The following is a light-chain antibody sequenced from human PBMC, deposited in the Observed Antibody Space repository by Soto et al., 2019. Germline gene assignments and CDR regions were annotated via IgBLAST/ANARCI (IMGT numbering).Light chain of an antibody. CDR3: QTWGTGIHMV. CDR2: LNSDGSH. J-gene: IGLJ2*01. Sequence: QLVLTQSPSASASLGASVKLTCTLSSGHSSYAIAWHQQQPEKGPRYLMKLNSDGSHSKGDGIPDRFSGSSSGAERYLTISGLQSEDEADYYCQTWGTGIHMVFGGGTKVTVL. CDR1: SGHSSYA. V-gene: IGLV4-69*01.